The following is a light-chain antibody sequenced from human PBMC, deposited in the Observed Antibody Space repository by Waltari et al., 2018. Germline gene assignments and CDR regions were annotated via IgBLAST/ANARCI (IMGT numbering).Light chain of an antibody. J-gene: IGKJ2*01. V-gene: IGKV1-5*03. CDR2: KAS. CDR1: QTITNW. Sequence: DIQMTQSPSTLSASVGDRVTITCRASQTITNWLAWYQQKPGEAPKLLIYKASTLDMGVPSRFSGSGSGTEFTLTISSLQPDDFATYYCQQYDNYPYTFGQVTKLEIK. CDR3: QQYDNYPYT.